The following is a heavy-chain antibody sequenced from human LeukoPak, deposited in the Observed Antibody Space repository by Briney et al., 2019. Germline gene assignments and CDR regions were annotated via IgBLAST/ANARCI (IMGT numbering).Heavy chain of an antibody. J-gene: IGHJ4*02. CDR3: ARDRYYYDSSGYSSIDY. CDR1: GGSISSYY. Sequence: SETLSLTCTVSGGSISSYYWSWIRQPAGKGPEWIGRIYTSGSTNYNPSLKSRVTMSVDTSKNQFSLKLSSVAAADTAVYYCARDRYYYDSSGYSSIDYWGQGTLVTVSS. D-gene: IGHD3-22*01. V-gene: IGHV4-4*07. CDR2: IYTSGST.